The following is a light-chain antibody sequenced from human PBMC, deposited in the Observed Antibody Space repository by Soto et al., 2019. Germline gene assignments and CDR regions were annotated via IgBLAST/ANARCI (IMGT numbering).Light chain of an antibody. V-gene: IGKV3-20*01. J-gene: IGKJ2*01. CDR3: QQHAGS. CDR1: QSVISSY. Sequence: EIVLTQSPGTLSLSPGETATLSCRSSQSVISSYLAWYQQKPGQPPRLLIFGTSIRATGIPDRISGSGSGTDFSLTISRLEPEDFAVYYCQQHAGSFGQGTKLEIK. CDR2: GTS.